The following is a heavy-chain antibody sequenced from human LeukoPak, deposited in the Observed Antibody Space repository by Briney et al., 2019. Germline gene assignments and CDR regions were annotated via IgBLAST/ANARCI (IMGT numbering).Heavy chain of an antibody. V-gene: IGHV1-8*01. CDR2: MSPNSGNT. Sequence: GASVKVSCRASGYTFTTFDFNWVRQATGQRLEWMGWMSPNSGNTGYAEKFQGRVTMTRDPSTSTAYMELSSLTSEDTAVYYCARYPPSIPNDYWGQGTLVTVSS. J-gene: IGHJ4*02. CDR1: GYTFTTFD. CDR3: ARYPPSIPNDY.